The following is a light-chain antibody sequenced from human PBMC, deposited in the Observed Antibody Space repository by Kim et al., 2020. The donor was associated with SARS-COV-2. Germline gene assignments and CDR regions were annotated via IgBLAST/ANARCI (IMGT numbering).Light chain of an antibody. V-gene: IGLV2-14*03. J-gene: IGLJ1*01. Sequence: LTQPASVSGSPGQSITISCTGTSSDVGGYNYVSWYQQHPGKAPKLMIYDVSNRPSGVSNRFSGSKSGNTASLTISGLQAEDEADYYCSSYTSSSTLVFGSGTKVTVL. CDR3: SSYTSSSTLV. CDR2: DVS. CDR1: SSDVGGYNY.